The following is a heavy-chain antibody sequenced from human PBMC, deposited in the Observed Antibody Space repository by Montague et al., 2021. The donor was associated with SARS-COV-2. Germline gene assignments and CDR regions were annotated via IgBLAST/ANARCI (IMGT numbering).Heavy chain of an antibody. CDR3: ARGVPGGYCTGGSCKEGAFDI. CDR1: GGSFSGYY. J-gene: IGHJ3*02. CDR2: INHSGST. V-gene: IGHV4-34*01. D-gene: IGHD2-15*01. Sequence: SETLSLTCVVYGGSFSGYYWSWIRQPPGKGLEWIGEINHSGSTNYNPSLKSRVTISVDTSKKQFSLRLNSVTAADTAVYYFARGVPGGYCTGGSCKEGAFDIWGQGTMVTVSS.